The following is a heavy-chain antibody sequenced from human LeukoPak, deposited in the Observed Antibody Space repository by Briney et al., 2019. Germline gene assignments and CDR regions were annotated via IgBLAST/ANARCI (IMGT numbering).Heavy chain of an antibody. V-gene: IGHV4-4*09. CDR3: ARSRSYSSTWYNP. CDR2: IYTSGST. Sequence: PSETLSLTCTVSGGSISTYYWSWIRQPPGKGLEWIGYIYTSGSTNYNPSLKSRVTISVDTSKNQFSLKLTSVAAADTAVHYCARSRSYSSTWYNPWGQGTLVTVSS. J-gene: IGHJ5*02. CDR1: GGSISTYY. D-gene: IGHD6-13*01.